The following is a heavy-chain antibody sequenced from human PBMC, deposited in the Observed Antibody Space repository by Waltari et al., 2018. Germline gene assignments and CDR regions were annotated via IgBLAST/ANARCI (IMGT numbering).Heavy chain of an antibody. Sequence: QVQLVESGGGVVQPGRSLRLSCAASGFTFSSYGMPWVRQAPGKGLEWVAVISYDGSNKYYADSVKGRFTISRDNSKNTLNLQMNSLRAEDTAVYYCAKDETHQSSSGWIYWGQGTLVTVSS. J-gene: IGHJ4*02. V-gene: IGHV3-30*18. CDR1: GFTFSSYG. CDR3: AKDETHQSSSGWIY. D-gene: IGHD6-19*01. CDR2: ISYDGSNK.